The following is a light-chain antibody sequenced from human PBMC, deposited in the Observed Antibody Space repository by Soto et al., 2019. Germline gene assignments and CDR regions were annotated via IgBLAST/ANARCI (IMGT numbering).Light chain of an antibody. CDR3: SSYTSSSTL. V-gene: IGLV2-14*01. CDR1: SSDVGGYNY. CDR2: DVS. Sequence: QSALTQPASVSGSPGQSITISCTGTSSDVGGYNYVSWYQQHPGKAHKLMIYDVSNRPSGVSNRFSGSKSGNTASLTISGLQSEDEADYYCSSYTSSSTLFGTGTKVTVL. J-gene: IGLJ1*01.